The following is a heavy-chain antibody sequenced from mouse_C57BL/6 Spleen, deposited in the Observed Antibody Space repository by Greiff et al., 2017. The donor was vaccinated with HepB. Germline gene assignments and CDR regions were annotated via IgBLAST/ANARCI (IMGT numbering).Heavy chain of an antibody. CDR2: IFPGSGST. J-gene: IGHJ1*03. CDR3: ARYLYGSSLDWYFDV. D-gene: IGHD1-1*01. Sequence: QVQLQQSGPELVKPGASVKISCKASGYTFTDYYINWVKQRPGQGLEWIGWIFPGSGSTYYNEKFKGKATLTVDKSSSTAYMLLSSLTSEDSAVYFCARYLYGSSLDWYFDVWGTGTTVTVSS. V-gene: IGHV1-75*01. CDR1: GYTFTDYY.